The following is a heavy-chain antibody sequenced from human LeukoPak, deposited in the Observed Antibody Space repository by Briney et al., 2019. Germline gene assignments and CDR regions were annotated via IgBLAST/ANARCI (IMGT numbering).Heavy chain of an antibody. CDR1: GFTFSSYS. J-gene: IGHJ4*02. CDR3: ARDPGGGYSRVTDGVGY. Sequence: GGSLRLSCAASGFTFSSYSMNWVRQAPGKGLEWVSSISSSSSYIYYADSVKGRFTISRDNAKNSLYLQMNSLRAEDTAVYYCARDPGGGYSRVTDGVGYWGQGTLVTVSS. CDR2: ISSSSSYI. D-gene: IGHD2-15*01. V-gene: IGHV3-21*01.